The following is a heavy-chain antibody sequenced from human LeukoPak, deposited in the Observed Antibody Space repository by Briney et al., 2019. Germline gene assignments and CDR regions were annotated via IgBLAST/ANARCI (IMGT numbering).Heavy chain of an antibody. V-gene: IGHV4-59*08. CDR1: GGSISNSY. J-gene: IGHJ4*02. D-gene: IGHD3-3*01. CDR2: IYYSGST. CDR3: ARTLYSRGFYTVDY. Sequence: SETLSLTCIVSGGSISNSYWSWIRQPQGKGLQWIGYIYYSGSTNYNPSLKSRVTISGDTSKNQFSLKLSSVTAADTAVYYCARTLYSRGFYTVDYWGQGTLVTVSS.